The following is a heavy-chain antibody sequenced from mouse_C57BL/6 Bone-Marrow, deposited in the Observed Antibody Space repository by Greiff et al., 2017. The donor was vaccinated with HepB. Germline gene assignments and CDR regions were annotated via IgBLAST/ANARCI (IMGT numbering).Heavy chain of an antibody. CDR1: GFTFSDYY. J-gene: IGHJ1*03. Sequence: EVKLVESEGGLVQPGSSMKLSCTASGFTFSDYYMAWVRQVPEKGLEWVANINYDGSSTYYLDSLKSRFIISRDNAKNILYLQMSSLKSEDTATYYCARDPSWDWYFDVWGTGTTVTVSS. V-gene: IGHV5-16*01. CDR2: INYDGSST. D-gene: IGHD4-1*01. CDR3: ARDPSWDWYFDV.